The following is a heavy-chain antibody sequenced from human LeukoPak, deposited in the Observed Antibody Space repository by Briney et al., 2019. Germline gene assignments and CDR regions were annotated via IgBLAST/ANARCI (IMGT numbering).Heavy chain of an antibody. CDR2: ISSSSSYI. Sequence: GGSLRRSCAASGFTFSSYSMNWVRQAPGKGLEWVSSISSSSSYIYYADSVKGRFTISRDNAKNSLYLQMNSLRAEDTAVYYCARVTMVRGVIGWFDPWGQGTLVTVSS. CDR1: GFTFSSYS. D-gene: IGHD3-10*01. J-gene: IGHJ5*02. CDR3: ARVTMVRGVIGWFDP. V-gene: IGHV3-21*01.